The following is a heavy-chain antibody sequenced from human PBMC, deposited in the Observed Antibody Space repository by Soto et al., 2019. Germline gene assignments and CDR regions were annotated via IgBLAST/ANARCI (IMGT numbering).Heavy chain of an antibody. D-gene: IGHD4-17*01. CDR2: LYYTGST. CDR1: GGSISSHY. Sequence: QVLLQESGPGLVRPSETLSLTCTVSGGSISSHYWSWVRQPPGKGLEWIGYLYYTGSTNYNASLKSQVTMSLDTSKNQFSLMLTSVTAADTVVYYCARVGATVTSQALGFDHWGQGILVTVSS. V-gene: IGHV4-59*11. CDR3: ARVGATVTSQALGFDH. J-gene: IGHJ4*02.